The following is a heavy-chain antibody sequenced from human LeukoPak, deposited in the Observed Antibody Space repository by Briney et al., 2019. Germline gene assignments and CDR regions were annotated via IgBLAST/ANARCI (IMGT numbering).Heavy chain of an antibody. D-gene: IGHD3-22*01. CDR3: ARQAGYYDSSGYYYDYYYYYMDV. CDR2: ISSSSSYI. J-gene: IGHJ6*03. Sequence: KPGGSLRLSCAASGFTFSSYSMNWVRQAPGKGLEWVSSISSSSSYIYYADSVKGRFTISRDNSKNTLYLQMNSLRAEDTAVYYCARQAGYYDSSGYYYDYYYYYMDVWGKGTTVTVSS. CDR1: GFTFSSYS. V-gene: IGHV3-21*01.